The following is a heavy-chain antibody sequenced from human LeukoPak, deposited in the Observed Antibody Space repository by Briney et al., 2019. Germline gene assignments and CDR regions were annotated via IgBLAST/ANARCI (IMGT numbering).Heavy chain of an antibody. CDR1: GFTFTSSA. CDR2: IVVGSGNT. D-gene: IGHD3-22*01. Sequence: SVKVSCKASGFTFTSSAMQWVRQARGQRLEWIGWIVVGSGNTNYAQKFQERVTITRDMSTSTAYMELSSLRSEDTAVYYCAACPWYYYDSGAHFDPWGQGTLVTVSS. J-gene: IGHJ5*02. V-gene: IGHV1-58*02. CDR3: AACPWYYYDSGAHFDP.